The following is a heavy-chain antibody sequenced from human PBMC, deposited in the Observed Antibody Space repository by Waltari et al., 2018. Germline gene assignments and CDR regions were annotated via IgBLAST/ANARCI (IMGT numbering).Heavy chain of an antibody. CDR1: GFTFISYG. J-gene: IGHJ4*02. CDR3: AKWNISAV. V-gene: IGHV3-30*18. D-gene: IGHD3-3*02. CDR2: ISYDGNNK. Sequence: QVQLVESGGGVVQPGRSLRLSCAASGFTFISYGMHWVRQAPGKGLEWVAVISYDGNNKYYADAVKGRFTISRDNSKNTLYLQMNSLRAEDTAVYYCAKWNISAVWGQGTLVTVSS.